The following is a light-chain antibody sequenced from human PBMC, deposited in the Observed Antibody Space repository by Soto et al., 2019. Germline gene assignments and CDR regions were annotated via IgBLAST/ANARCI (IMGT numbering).Light chain of an antibody. Sequence: QSALTQPPSASGSPGQSVTISCTGTSSDVGGYDYVSWYQQHPGKAPKLMIYEVTKRPSGVPDRFSGSKSGNTASLTVSGLQAEDEADYYCCLYVGATTYVFGTGTKLTVL. V-gene: IGLV2-8*01. CDR2: EVT. CDR3: CLYVGATTYV. J-gene: IGLJ1*01. CDR1: SSDVGGYDY.